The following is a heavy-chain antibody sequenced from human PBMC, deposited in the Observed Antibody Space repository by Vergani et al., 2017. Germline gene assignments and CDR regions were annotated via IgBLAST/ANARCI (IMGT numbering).Heavy chain of an antibody. CDR3: ARGNQWLPVY. Sequence: QVQLQQWGAGLLKPSETLSLTCAVYGGSFSGYYWSWIRQPPGKGLEWIGEINHSGSTNYNPSLKSRVTRSVDTSKNQFSLKLSSVTAADTAVYYCARGNQWLPVYWGQGTLVTVSS. CDR1: GGSFSGYY. CDR2: INHSGST. V-gene: IGHV4-34*01. D-gene: IGHD3-22*01. J-gene: IGHJ4*02.